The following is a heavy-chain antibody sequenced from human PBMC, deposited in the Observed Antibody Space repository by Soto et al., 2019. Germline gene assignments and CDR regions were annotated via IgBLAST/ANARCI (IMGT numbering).Heavy chain of an antibody. CDR1: GFTVSSNY. J-gene: IGHJ4*02. CDR3: ARGLLWFGDGDYFDY. Sequence: GSLRLSCAASGFTVSSNYMSWVRQAPGKGLEWVSVIYSGGSTYYADSVKGRFTISRDNSTNTLYLQMNSLRAEDTAVYYCARGLLWFGDGDYFDYRRQGTPVIVSS. V-gene: IGHV3-53*01. D-gene: IGHD3-10*01. CDR2: IYSGGST.